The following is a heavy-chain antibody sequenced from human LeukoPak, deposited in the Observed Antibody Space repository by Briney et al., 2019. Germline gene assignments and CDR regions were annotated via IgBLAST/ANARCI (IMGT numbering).Heavy chain of an antibody. CDR2: INSDGSST. Sequence: GGSLRLSCAASGFTFSSYWMHWVRQAPGKGLVWVSRINSDGSSTSYADSVKGRFTISRDNAKNTPYLQMNSLRAEDTAVYYCARDLGGSYSSDAFDIWGQGTMVTVSS. D-gene: IGHD1-26*01. J-gene: IGHJ3*02. CDR1: GFTFSSYW. CDR3: ARDLGGSYSSDAFDI. V-gene: IGHV3-74*01.